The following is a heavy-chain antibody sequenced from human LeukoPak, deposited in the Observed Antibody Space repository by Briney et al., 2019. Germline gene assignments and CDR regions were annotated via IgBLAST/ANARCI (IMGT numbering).Heavy chain of an antibody. CDR3: AREYDSSGYYLGY. D-gene: IGHD3-22*01. Sequence: SVKVSCKASGGTFSTYTISWVRQPPGQGLEWMGRIIPILGIANYAQKFQGRVTITADKSTSTAYMLLSSLRTEDTAVFYCAREYDSSGYYLGYWGQGTLVTVSS. CDR1: GGTFSTYT. CDR2: IIPILGIA. J-gene: IGHJ4*02. V-gene: IGHV1-69*04.